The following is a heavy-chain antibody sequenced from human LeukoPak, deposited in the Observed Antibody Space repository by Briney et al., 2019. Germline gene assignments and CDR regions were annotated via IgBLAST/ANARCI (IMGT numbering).Heavy chain of an antibody. J-gene: IGHJ4*02. CDR2: IYYYWST. Sequence: PSETLSLMCTVSGGSISSSSYYWGSVRQPPGKGLEWIGGIYYYWSTYYNPSVKSRVTISVDKSKNQFSLKLSSVTAADTAVYYCARRTNVGDSSGYYYYDYFDYWGRGTLVTVSS. CDR1: GGSISSSSYY. V-gene: IGHV4-39*01. CDR3: ARRTNVGDSSGYYYYDYFDY. D-gene: IGHD3-22*01.